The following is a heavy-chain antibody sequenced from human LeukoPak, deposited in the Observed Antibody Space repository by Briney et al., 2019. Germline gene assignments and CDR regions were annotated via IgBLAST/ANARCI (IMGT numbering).Heavy chain of an antibody. CDR2: ISGSGLTT. D-gene: IGHD2-2*01. Sequence: GGSLRLSRAASGFTFSSYAMSWVRQAPGKGLEWVSTISGSGLTTYYADSMKGRFTISRDNSTNTLYLQMNSLRAEDTAVYYCAKDWSLGYCSSTSCPYNYYGMDVWGQGTTVTVSS. CDR3: AKDWSLGYCSSTSCPYNYYGMDV. CDR1: GFTFSSYA. J-gene: IGHJ6*02. V-gene: IGHV3-23*01.